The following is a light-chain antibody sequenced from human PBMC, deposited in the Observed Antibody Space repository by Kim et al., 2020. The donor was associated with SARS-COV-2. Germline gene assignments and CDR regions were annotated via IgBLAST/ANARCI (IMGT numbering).Light chain of an antibody. V-gene: IGKV3D-15*01. CDR3: QQYNSWPPLT. J-gene: IGKJ4*01. CDR1: QNIYTN. CDR2: GAS. Sequence: IVMTQSPATLSVSPGERTTLSCRASQNIYTNLAWYQQRPGQAPRLLIYGASTRATGIPARFSGSGSGTAFTLTISSLQSEDSAVYYCQQYNSWPPLTFGGGTKLEI.